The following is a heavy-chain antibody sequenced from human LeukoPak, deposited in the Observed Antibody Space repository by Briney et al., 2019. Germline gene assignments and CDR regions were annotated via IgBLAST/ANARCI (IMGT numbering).Heavy chain of an antibody. CDR2: INIDGSNT. CDR1: GFTFGSYW. CDR3: ARGDYCSTSSCYTNFDY. Sequence: PRGSLRLSCAASGFTFGSYWMHWVRPAPGKGLVCVSRINIDGSNTPYADSVKGRFIISRDNAKNMVYLQMNRLRVEDTAVYYCARGDYCSTSSCYTNFDYWGQGTLVTVSS. J-gene: IGHJ4*02. D-gene: IGHD2-2*01. V-gene: IGHV3-74*01.